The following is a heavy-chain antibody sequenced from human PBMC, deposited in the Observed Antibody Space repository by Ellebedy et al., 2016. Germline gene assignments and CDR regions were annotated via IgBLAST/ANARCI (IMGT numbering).Heavy chain of an antibody. CDR3: ARDRDSSSYRGGLNY. CDR1: GYTFTGYY. V-gene: IGHV1-2*02. CDR2: INPNSGGT. J-gene: IGHJ4*02. Sequence: ASVKVSXKASGYTFTGYYMHWVRQAPGQGLEWMGWINPNSGGTNYAQKFQGRVTMTRDTSISTAYMELSRLRSDDTAVYYCARDRDSSSYRGGLNYWGQGTLVTVSS. D-gene: IGHD6-13*01.